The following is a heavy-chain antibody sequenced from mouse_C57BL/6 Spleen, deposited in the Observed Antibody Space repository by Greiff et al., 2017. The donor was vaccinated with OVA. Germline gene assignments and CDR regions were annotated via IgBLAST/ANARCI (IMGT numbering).Heavy chain of an antibody. Sequence: VQLQQPGTDLVKPGASVKLSCKASGYTFTSYWMHWVKQRPGQGLEWIGNINPSNGGTNYNEKFKSKATLTVDKSSSTAYMQLSSLTSEDSAVDYCAREGGRLLRIAYWGQGTLVTVSA. CDR2: INPSNGGT. CDR3: AREGGRLLRIAY. D-gene: IGHD2-3*01. V-gene: IGHV1-53*01. J-gene: IGHJ3*01. CDR1: GYTFTSYW.